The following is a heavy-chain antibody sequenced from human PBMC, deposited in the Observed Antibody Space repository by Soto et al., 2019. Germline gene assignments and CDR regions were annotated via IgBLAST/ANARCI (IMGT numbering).Heavy chain of an antibody. V-gene: IGHV3-23*01. J-gene: IGHJ6*02. CDR2: ISGSGGST. D-gene: IGHD3-22*01. CDR3: AKDAPDSSGYWPYYYYYGMDV. Sequence: PGGSLRLSCAASGFTFSSYAMSWVRQAPGKGLEWVSAISGSGGSTYYADSVKGRFTISRDNSKNTLYLQMNSLRAEDTAVYYCAKDAPDSSGYWPYYYYYGMDVWGQGTTVTVSS. CDR1: GFTFSSYA.